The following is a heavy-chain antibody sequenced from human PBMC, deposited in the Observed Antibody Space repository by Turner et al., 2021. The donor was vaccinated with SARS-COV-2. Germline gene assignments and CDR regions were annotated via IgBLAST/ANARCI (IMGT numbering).Heavy chain of an antibody. CDR2: IYYTGSR. V-gene: IGHV4-59*01. CDR1: GASISSYY. J-gene: IGHJ4*02. CDR3: ARELDY. Sequence: QVQLQESGPGLVKPSETLSLTCTVSGASISSYYLRWIRQPPGKGLEWIGYIYYTGSRNYNPALKSRVTISVDTSKNQFSLKLSSVTAADTDVYYCARELDYWGQGTLVTVSS.